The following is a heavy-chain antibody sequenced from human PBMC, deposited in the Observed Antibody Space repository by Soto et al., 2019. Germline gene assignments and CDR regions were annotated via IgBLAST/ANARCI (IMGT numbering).Heavy chain of an antibody. V-gene: IGHV1-8*01. CDR2: MNPNSGNT. Sequence: ASVKVSCQASGYTFTSYDINWVRQATGQGLEWMGWMNPNSGNTGYAQKFQGRVTMTRNTSISTAYMELSSLRSEDTAVYYCARGPIFCSSTSCYEYYYYYMDVWGKGTTVTVSS. D-gene: IGHD2-2*01. CDR1: GYTFTSYD. CDR3: ARGPIFCSSTSCYEYYYYYMDV. J-gene: IGHJ6*03.